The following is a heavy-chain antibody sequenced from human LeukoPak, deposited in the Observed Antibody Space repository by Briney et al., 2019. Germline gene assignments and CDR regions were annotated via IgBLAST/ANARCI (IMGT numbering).Heavy chain of an antibody. CDR1: GFTFSSSA. Sequence: GGSLKLSCAASGFTFSSSAMSWVRQVPGKGLEWVSGISASGGSTYYADSVKGRFTVSRDSSKNTLYLQMNSLRAEDTAVYYCARDYYDSSGYSPFDYWGQGTLVTVSS. V-gene: IGHV3-23*01. CDR2: ISASGGST. D-gene: IGHD3-22*01. CDR3: ARDYYDSSGYSPFDY. J-gene: IGHJ4*02.